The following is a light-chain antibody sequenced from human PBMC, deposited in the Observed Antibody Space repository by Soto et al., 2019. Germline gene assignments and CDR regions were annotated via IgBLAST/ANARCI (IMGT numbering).Light chain of an antibody. CDR2: DVS. CDR3: CSFAGSYTLYV. V-gene: IGLV2-11*01. Sequence: QPVLTQPRSVSGSPGQSVTISCTGTSSDVGGYSYVSWFQQHPGKAPKLMIYDVSKRPSGVPDRFSGSKSGNTASLTISGLQAEDEADYYCCSFAGSYTLYVFGTRTKLTVL. J-gene: IGLJ1*01. CDR1: SSDVGGYSY.